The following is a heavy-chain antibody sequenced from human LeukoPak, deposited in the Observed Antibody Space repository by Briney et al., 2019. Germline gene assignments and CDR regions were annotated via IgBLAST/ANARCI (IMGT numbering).Heavy chain of an antibody. CDR2: MNPNSGNT. D-gene: IGHD3-3*01. V-gene: IGHV1-8*01. J-gene: IGHJ4*02. CDR1: GYTFTSYN. CDR3: ARLDFWSGYYSFDY. Sequence: GASVKVSCKASGYTFTSYNINWVRQATGQGLEWMGWMNPNSGNTGYAQKFQGRVTITRNTSISTAYMELSSLRSEDTAVYYCARLDFWSGYYSFDYWGQGTLVTVSS.